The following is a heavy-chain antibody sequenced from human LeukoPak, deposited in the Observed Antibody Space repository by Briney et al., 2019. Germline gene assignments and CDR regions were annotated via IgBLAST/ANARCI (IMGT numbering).Heavy chain of an antibody. J-gene: IGHJ4*02. CDR2: TWYDGRNK. CDR3: ARELLGSGSCPDY. D-gene: IGHD3-10*01. Sequence: GGSLRLSCAASGITFNAIHWVRQAPGKGLEWVALTWYDGRNKYYADSVKGRFTISIDNSKNMVYLHMNSLRADDTAVYYYARELLGSGSCPDYWGQGTLVTVSS. V-gene: IGHV3-33*01. CDR1: GITFNA.